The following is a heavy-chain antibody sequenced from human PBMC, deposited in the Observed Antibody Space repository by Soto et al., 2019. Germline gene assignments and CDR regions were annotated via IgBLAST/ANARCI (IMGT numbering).Heavy chain of an antibody. CDR2: IYHSGRT. Sequence: TSETLSLTCTVSGGSISSYYWSWIRQPPGKGLEWIGHIYHSGRTYYNPSLKSRVSISIDTSKNQFSLHLSSVTAADTAVYYCARWVEVSLDYFDSWGQGNPVTVSS. CDR1: GGSISSYY. CDR3: ARWVEVSLDYFDS. J-gene: IGHJ4*02. D-gene: IGHD2-15*01. V-gene: IGHV4-59*06.